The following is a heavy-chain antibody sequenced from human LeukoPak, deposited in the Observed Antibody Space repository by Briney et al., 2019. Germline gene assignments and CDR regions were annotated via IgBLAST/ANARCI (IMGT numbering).Heavy chain of an antibody. CDR2: ISYDGSNK. V-gene: IGHV3-30-3*01. Sequence: PGRSLRLSCAASGFTFSSYAMHWVRQAPGKGLEWVAVISYDGSNKYYADSVKGRFTISRDNSKNTLYLQMNSLRAEDTAVYYCARGLYGGNHPLDYWGQGTLVTVSS. J-gene: IGHJ4*02. D-gene: IGHD4-23*01. CDR3: ARGLYGGNHPLDY. CDR1: GFTFSSYA.